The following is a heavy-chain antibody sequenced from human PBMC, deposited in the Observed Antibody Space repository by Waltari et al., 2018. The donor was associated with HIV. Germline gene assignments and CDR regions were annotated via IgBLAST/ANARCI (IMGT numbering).Heavy chain of an antibody. CDR3: AKDLWDLTVVRGAFSFDP. D-gene: IGHD1-20*01. CDR1: GFAFSGYA. CDR2: ISSNAIST. V-gene: IGHV3-23*01. Sequence: EVRLFESGGVLVQPGGSLRLSCAASGFAFSGYALTWAPQAPGKGLQWVSTISSNAISTYYADSVKGRFTISRDNSKNTLFLQMNSLRVEDTALYFCAKDLWDLTVVRGAFSFDPWGQGTLVTVSS. J-gene: IGHJ5*02.